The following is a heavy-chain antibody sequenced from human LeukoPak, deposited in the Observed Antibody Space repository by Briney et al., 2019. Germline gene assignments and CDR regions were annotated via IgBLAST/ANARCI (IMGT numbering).Heavy chain of an antibody. CDR2: ISPSGGVT. V-gene: IGHV1-46*01. Sequence: ASVKVSCKASGYTFTNYYMHWVRQAPGQGLEWMGIISPSGGVTTYAQKFQGRVTMTSDTSTSTVYMELSRLRSEDTAVYYCARGQGYHLLASDDYWGQGTLVTVSS. CDR1: GYTFTNYY. CDR3: ARGQGYHLLASDDY. D-gene: IGHD2-2*01. J-gene: IGHJ4*02.